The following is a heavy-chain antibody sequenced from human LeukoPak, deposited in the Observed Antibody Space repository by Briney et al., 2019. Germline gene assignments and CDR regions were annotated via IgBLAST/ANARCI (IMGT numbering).Heavy chain of an antibody. CDR3: ARVAEVGATFQPYDY. D-gene: IGHD1-26*01. CDR1: GFSFSSYA. Sequence: PGGSLTLSCTASGFSFSSYAMSWVRQARGKGLEWVSAMSDSGSRTYYADSVKGRFTTSRDNYKNMVYLQMNSLRVEDTAVYYCARVAEVGATFQPYDYWGQGTLVTVSS. V-gene: IGHV3-23*01. J-gene: IGHJ4*02. CDR2: MSDSGSRT.